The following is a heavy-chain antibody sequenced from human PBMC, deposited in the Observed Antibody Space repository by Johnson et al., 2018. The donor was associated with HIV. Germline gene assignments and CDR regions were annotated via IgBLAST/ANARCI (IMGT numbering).Heavy chain of an antibody. Sequence: QVHLVESGGGLVKPGGSLRLSCAASGFTSGFTFTDYYMGWIRQAPGKGLEWVSIISSSGSTIYYVDSVKGRFTISRDNAKNSLYVQMKSLRVEYTAVYYCAKMSGGRQDVCDIWGQGAMVSVSA. J-gene: IGHJ3*02. CDR2: ISSSGSTI. V-gene: IGHV3-11*04. CDR1: GFTFTDYY. D-gene: IGHD3-16*01. CDR3: AKMSGGRQDVCDI.